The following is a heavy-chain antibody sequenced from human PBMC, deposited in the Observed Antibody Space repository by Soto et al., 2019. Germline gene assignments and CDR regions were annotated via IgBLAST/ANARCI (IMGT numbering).Heavy chain of an antibody. D-gene: IGHD3-3*01. V-gene: IGHV3-23*01. CDR2: ISINGCYT. CDR1: GFTFANYA. Sequence: EVQLLESGGGLVQPGGSLRLSCVASGFTFANYAMSWVRQTPGKGLEWVSAISINGCYTYYADSVRGRFTVSRDNSQNTLFLQMSSLRADDTALYYCAKGSAEARPYYFDYWGQGTLVTVSS. J-gene: IGHJ4*02. CDR3: AKGSAEARPYYFDY.